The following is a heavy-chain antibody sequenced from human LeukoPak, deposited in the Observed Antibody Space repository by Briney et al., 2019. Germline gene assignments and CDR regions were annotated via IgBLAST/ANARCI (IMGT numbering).Heavy chain of an antibody. CDR2: ISAYNGNT. Sequence: ASVKVSCKASGYTFTSYGISWVRQAPGQGLEWMGWISAYNGNTNYAQKLQGRVTMTTDTSTSTAYMELRSLRSDDPAVYYCARDSFYDSSGYYLPDFDYWGQGPLSPSPQ. CDR3: ARDSFYDSSGYYLPDFDY. D-gene: IGHD3-22*01. V-gene: IGHV1-18*01. J-gene: IGHJ4*02. CDR1: GYTFTSYG.